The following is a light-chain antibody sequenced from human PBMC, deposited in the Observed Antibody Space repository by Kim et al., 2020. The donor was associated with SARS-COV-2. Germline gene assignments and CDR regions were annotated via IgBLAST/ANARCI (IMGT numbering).Light chain of an antibody. CDR2: GKN. V-gene: IGLV3-19*01. CDR3: KSRDSSGNLLV. J-gene: IGLJ2*01. Sequence: SSELTQDPAVSVALGQTVRITCQGDSPRTYYASWYQQKPGQAPVLVIYGKNNRPSGIPDRFSGSSSGNTASLTITGAQAEAEADYYFKSRDSSGNLLVFG. CDR1: SPRTYY.